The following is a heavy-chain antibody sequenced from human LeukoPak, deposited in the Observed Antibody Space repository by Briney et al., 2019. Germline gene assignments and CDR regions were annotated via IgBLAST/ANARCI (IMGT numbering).Heavy chain of an antibody. CDR3: AKGILRTLKYYYDSSGYWGGFDY. V-gene: IGHV3-43*02. J-gene: IGHJ4*02. D-gene: IGHD3-22*01. CDR1: GFTFDDYA. CDR2: ISGDGGST. Sequence: GGSLRLSCAASGFTFDDYAMHWVRQAPGKGLEWVSLISGDGGSTYYADSVKGRFTISRDNSKNSLYLQMNSLRTEDTALYYCAKGILRTLKYYYDSSGYWGGFDYWGQGTLVTVSS.